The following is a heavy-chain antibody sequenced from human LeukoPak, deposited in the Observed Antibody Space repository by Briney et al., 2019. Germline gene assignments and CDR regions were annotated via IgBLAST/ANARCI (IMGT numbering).Heavy chain of an antibody. Sequence: SETLSLTCAVYGGSFSVYYWSWIRQPPGKGLEWIGEINHSGSTNYNPSLKSRVTISVDTSKNQFSLKVSSVTAADTAVYYCARHRIAAAGRYYFDYWGQGTLVTVSS. CDR1: GGSFSVYY. V-gene: IGHV4-34*01. CDR2: INHSGST. D-gene: IGHD6-13*01. CDR3: ARHRIAAAGRYYFDY. J-gene: IGHJ4*02.